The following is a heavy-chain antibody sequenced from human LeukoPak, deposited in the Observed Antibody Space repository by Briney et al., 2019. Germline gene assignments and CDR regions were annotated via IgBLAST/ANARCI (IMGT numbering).Heavy chain of an antibody. V-gene: IGHV3-74*01. CDR2: VKNDGSST. CDR1: GFAFSSHW. CDR3: ARGNDYWNGYIDY. D-gene: IGHD3-3*01. J-gene: IGHJ4*02. Sequence: GGSLRLSCTASGFAFSSHWMHWVRQAPGKGLVWVSHVKNDGSSTNYADSVRGRFTISRDNAKNTLYLQMNSLRAEDTAVYYCARGNDYWNGYIDYWGQGTLVTVSS.